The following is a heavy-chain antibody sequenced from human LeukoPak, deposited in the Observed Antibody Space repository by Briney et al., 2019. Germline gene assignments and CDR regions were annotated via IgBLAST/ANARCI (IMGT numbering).Heavy chain of an antibody. D-gene: IGHD1-26*01. Sequence: SETLSLTCTVSGGSISSYYWSWIRQPPGKGLEWIGYIYYSGSTNYNPSLKSRVTISVDTSKNQFSLKLSSVTAADTAVYYCAREKVGATTYDYWGQGTLVTVSS. CDR1: GGSISSYY. V-gene: IGHV4-59*01. J-gene: IGHJ4*02. CDR2: IYYSGST. CDR3: AREKVGATTYDY.